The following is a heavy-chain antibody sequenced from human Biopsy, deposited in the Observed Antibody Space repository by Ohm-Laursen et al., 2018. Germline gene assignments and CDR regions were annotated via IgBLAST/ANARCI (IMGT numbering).Heavy chain of an antibody. V-gene: IGHV4-59*08. CDR3: ARLWGGYHFHGMDV. CDR2: IYYSGST. CDR1: GDSINSSY. J-gene: IGHJ6*02. D-gene: IGHD7-27*01. Sequence: SDTLSLTCPVSGDSINSSYWSWIRQAPGKGLECIGYIYYSGSTNYSPSLKSRVTMSVDTSKNQFSLKLSSVTAADTAVYYCARLWGGYHFHGMDVWGQGTTVTVSS.